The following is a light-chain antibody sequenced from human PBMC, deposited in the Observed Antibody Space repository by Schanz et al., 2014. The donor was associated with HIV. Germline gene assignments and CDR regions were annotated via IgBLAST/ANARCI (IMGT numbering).Light chain of an antibody. J-gene: IGKJ1*01. CDR2: GAS. CDR3: QQYGSSPRT. V-gene: IGKV3-20*01. Sequence: EIVLTQSPATLSVSPGERATLSCRASQSIRTNLAWYQQKPGQAPRLLIHGASNRATGIPDRFSGSGSGTDFTLTISRLEPEDFAVYYCQQYGSSPRTFGQGTKVEIK. CDR1: QSIRTN.